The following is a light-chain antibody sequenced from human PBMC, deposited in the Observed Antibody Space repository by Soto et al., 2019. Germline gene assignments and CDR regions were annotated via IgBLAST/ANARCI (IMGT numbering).Light chain of an antibody. CDR1: SSDIGSYNY. CDR3: SSYAGSNTLV. Sequence: QSVLTQPPSASGSPGQSVTISCTGTSSDIGSYNYVSWYQQHPGKAPKLIIYEISKRPSGVPDRFSGSKSGNTASLTVSGLQAEDETDYYFSSYAGSNTLVFGGGTKLTVL. CDR2: EIS. J-gene: IGLJ2*01. V-gene: IGLV2-8*01.